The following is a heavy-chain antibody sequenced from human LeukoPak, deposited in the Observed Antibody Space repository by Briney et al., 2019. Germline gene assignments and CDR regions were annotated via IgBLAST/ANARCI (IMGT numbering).Heavy chain of an antibody. J-gene: IGHJ4*02. D-gene: IGHD2/OR15-2a*01. CDR3: ARALELSYYFDY. CDR2: IYYSGST. V-gene: IGHV4-59*01. CDR1: GGSISSYY. Sequence: SETLSLTCTVSGGSISSYYWSWIRQPPGKGLEWIGYIYYSGSTNYNPSLKSQVTISVDTSKNQFSLKLSSVTAADTAVYYCARALELSYYFDYWGQGTLVTVSS.